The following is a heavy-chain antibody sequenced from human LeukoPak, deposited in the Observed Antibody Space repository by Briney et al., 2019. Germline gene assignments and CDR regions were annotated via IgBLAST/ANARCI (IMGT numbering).Heavy chain of an antibody. Sequence: GGSLRLSCAASGFTFSSYAMHWVRQAPGKGLEWVAVISYDGSNKYYADSVKGRFTISRDNSKNTLYLQMNSLRAEDTAVYYCARRYSGSIDYWGQGTLVTVSS. CDR3: ARRYSGSIDY. CDR1: GFTFSSYA. D-gene: IGHD1-26*01. CDR2: ISYDGSNK. J-gene: IGHJ4*02. V-gene: IGHV3-30-3*01.